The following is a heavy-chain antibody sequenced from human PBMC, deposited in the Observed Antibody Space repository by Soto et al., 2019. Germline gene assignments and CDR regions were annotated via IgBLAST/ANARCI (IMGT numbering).Heavy chain of an antibody. CDR3: AREAAGYYYYGMDV. J-gene: IGHJ6*02. V-gene: IGHV1-2*04. CDR2: INPNSGGT. D-gene: IGHD6-13*01. CDR1: GYTFTGYD. Sequence: ASVKVSCKASGYTFTGYDMHWVRQAPGQGLEWMGWINPNSGGTNYAQKFQGWVTMTRDTSISTAYMELSRLRSDDTAVYYCAREAAGYYYYGMDVWGQGTTVTVS.